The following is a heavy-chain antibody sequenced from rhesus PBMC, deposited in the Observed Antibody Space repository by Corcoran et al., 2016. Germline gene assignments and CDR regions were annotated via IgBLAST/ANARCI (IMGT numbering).Heavy chain of an antibody. Sequence: QLQLQESGPGLVKPSETLSVTCAVSGGSISSSYWSWIRQAPGKGRGWIGYISGSGSSTNSNPSLKIRVTLSVDTSKNQLSLKLSSVTAADTAVYYCARNQRLRPLGFYYFDYWGQGVLVTVSS. D-gene: IGHD2-39*01. CDR2: ISGSGSST. CDR3: ARNQRLRPLGFYYFDY. CDR1: GGSISSSY. V-gene: IGHV4-169*01. J-gene: IGHJ4*01.